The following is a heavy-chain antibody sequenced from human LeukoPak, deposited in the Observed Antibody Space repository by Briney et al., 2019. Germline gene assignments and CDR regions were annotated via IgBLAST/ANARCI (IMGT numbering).Heavy chain of an antibody. CDR1: EFTVSNNS. CDR2: IYTGGSI. D-gene: IGHD7-27*01. V-gene: IGHV3-53*01. Sequence: GGSLRLSCAASEFTVSNNSMSWVRQAPGKGLEWVSVIYTGGSIYFADSVKGRFSISRDISKNTLYLQMNGLRAEDTAMYYCARLSGRLGIQDDFDYWGQGTLVTVSS. CDR3: ARLSGRLGIQDDFDY. J-gene: IGHJ4*02.